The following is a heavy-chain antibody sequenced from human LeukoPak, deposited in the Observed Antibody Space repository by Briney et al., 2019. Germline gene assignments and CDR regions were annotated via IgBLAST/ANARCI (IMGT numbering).Heavy chain of an antibody. D-gene: IGHD1-26*01. J-gene: IGHJ4*02. CDR3: AKLREWELPDLFDY. CDR2: ISGSGGSR. CDR1: GFTFSTYG. V-gene: IGHV3-23*01. Sequence: GGSLRLSCAASGFTFSTYGMSWVRQAPGKGLEWVSGISGSGGSRFYTDSVKGRFTISRDNSESTLYLQMNSLRAEDTAVYYCAKLREWELPDLFDYWGQGTLVTVSS.